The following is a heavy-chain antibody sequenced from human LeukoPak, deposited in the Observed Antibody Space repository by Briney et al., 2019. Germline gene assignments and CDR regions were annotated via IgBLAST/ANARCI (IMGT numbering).Heavy chain of an antibody. V-gene: IGHV4-34*01. Sequence: SETLSLTCAVYGGSFSGYYWSWIRQPPGRGLEWIGEINHSGSTNYNPSLKSRVTISVDTSKNQFSLKLSSVTAADTAVYYCARVSPRIAAAGTPSFTGYWGQGTLVTVSS. CDR3: ARVSPRIAAAGTPSFTGY. J-gene: IGHJ4*02. CDR2: INHSGST. D-gene: IGHD6-13*01. CDR1: GGSFSGYY.